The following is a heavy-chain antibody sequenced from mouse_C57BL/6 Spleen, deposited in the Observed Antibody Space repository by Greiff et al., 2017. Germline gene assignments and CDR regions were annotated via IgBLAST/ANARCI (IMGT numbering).Heavy chain of an antibody. CDR3: ARGGTGTAWFAY. CDR2: IDPSDSYT. J-gene: IGHJ3*01. CDR1: GYTFTSYW. V-gene: IGHV1-69*01. D-gene: IGHD4-1*01. Sequence: QVHVKQPGAELVMPGASVKLSCKASGYTFTSYWMHWVKQRPGQGLEWIGEIDPSDSYTNYNQKFKGKSTLTVDKSSSTAYMQLSSLTSEDSAVYYCARGGTGTAWFAYWGQGTLVTVSA.